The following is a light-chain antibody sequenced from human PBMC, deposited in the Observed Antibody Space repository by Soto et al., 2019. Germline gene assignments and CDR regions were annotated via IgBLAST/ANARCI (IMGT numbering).Light chain of an antibody. J-gene: IGLJ2*01. CDR2: EVS. CDR1: SSDVGSYNL. CDR3: CSYVGSSTSVV. Sequence: QSALTQPASVSGSPGQSITISCTGTSSDVGSYNLVSWYQQHPGKAPKLMIYEVSKRPSGVSNRFSGSKSGNTASLTISGLQAEDEADYYCCSYVGSSTSVVFGGGTKLTVL. V-gene: IGLV2-23*02.